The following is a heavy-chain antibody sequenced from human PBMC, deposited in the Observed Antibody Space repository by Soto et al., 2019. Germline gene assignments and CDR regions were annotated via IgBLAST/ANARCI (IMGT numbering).Heavy chain of an antibody. Sequence: SETLSLTCTVSGGSISSSSYYWGWIRQPPGKGLEWIGSIYYSGSTYYNPSLKSRVTISVDTSKNQFSLKLSSVTAADTAVYYCAGMWERRVGGGFDYWGQGTLVTVSS. D-gene: IGHD1-1*01. V-gene: IGHV4-39*01. CDR3: AGMWERRVGGGFDY. CDR2: IYYSGST. CDR1: GGSISSSSYY. J-gene: IGHJ4*02.